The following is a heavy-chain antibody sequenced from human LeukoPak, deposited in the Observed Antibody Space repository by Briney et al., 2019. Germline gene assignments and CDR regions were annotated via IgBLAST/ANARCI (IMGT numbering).Heavy chain of an antibody. Sequence: GESLKISCKGSGHPFNNYWIAWVRQMPGKGLEWMGIIYPIDSETRYSPSFQGQVTISADKSISTAYLQWSSLKASDTAMYYCARRYCSGGSCQFDYWGQGTLVTVSS. CDR1: GHPFNNYW. CDR2: IYPIDSET. J-gene: IGHJ4*02. CDR3: ARRYCSGGSCQFDY. V-gene: IGHV5-51*01. D-gene: IGHD2-15*01.